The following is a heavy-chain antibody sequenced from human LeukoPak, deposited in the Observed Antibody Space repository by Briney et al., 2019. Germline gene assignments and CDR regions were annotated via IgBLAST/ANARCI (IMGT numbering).Heavy chain of an antibody. J-gene: IGHJ5*02. CDR1: GGSISSSSYY. V-gene: IGHV4-39*01. CDR2: IYYSGST. CDR3: ARQVLRFLEWSPNWFDP. D-gene: IGHD3-3*01. Sequence: SSETLSLTCTVSGGSISSSSYYWGWIRQPPGKGLEWIGSIYYSGSTYYNPSLKSRVTISVDTSKNQFSLKLSSVTAADTAVYYCARQVLRFLEWSPNWFDPWGQGTLVTVSS.